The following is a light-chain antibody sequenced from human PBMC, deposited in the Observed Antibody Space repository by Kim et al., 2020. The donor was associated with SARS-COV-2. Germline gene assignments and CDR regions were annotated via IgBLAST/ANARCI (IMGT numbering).Light chain of an antibody. J-gene: IGKJ2*01. Sequence: LCPGERATLSCRASQSVSNNYLAWYQQKPGQAPRLLIYGASSRATGIPDRFSGSGSGTDFTLTISSLEPEDFAVYYCQQYDDSPSTFGQGTKLEI. CDR1: QSVSNNY. CDR3: QQYDDSPST. CDR2: GAS. V-gene: IGKV3-20*01.